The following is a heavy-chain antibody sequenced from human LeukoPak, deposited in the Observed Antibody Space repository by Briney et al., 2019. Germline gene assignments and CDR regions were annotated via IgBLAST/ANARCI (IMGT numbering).Heavy chain of an antibody. J-gene: IGHJ6*02. CDR3: ARDWVRREDYYYYGMDV. CDR2: IYIGGST. Sequence: GGSLTLTCAASRFTVSRNYMSCVRQAPGSSLEWVSAIYIGGSTSYANSVKGTFTIPTDNSKNTLYLQMISLRAEDTAVYYCARDWVRREDYYYYGMDVWGQGTTVTVSS. CDR1: RFTVSRNY. D-gene: IGHD3-10*01. V-gene: IGHV3-66*01.